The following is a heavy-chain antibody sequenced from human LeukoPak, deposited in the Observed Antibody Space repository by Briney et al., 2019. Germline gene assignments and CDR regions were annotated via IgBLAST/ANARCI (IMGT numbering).Heavy chain of an antibody. CDR3: TTELVDPGWAAGDYYFDY. D-gene: IGHD6-13*01. V-gene: IGHV3-15*01. Sequence: GGSLRLSCAASGFTFSNAWMSWVRQAPGKGLEWVGRIKSKTDGGTTDYAAPVKGRFTISRDDSKNTLYLQMDSLKTEDTAVYYCTTELVDPGWAAGDYYFDYWGQGTLVTVSS. CDR1: GFTFSNAW. CDR2: IKSKTDGGTT. J-gene: IGHJ4*02.